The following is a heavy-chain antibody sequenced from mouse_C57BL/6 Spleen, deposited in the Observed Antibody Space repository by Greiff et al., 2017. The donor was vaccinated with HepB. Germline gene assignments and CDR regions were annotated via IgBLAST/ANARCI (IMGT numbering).Heavy chain of an antibody. CDR3: ARQEVYYYAMDY. Sequence: QVQLQQPGAELVRPGSSVKLSCKASGYTFTSYWMDWVKQRPGQGLEWIGNIYPSDSETHYNQKFKDKATLTVDKSSSTAYMQLSSLTSEDSAVYYCARQEVYYYAMDYWGQGTSVTVSS. J-gene: IGHJ4*01. D-gene: IGHD6-1*01. CDR2: IYPSDSET. V-gene: IGHV1-61*01. CDR1: GYTFTSYW.